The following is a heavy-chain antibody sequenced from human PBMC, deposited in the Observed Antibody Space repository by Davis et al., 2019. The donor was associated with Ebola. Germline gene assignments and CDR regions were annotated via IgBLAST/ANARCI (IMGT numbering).Heavy chain of an antibody. V-gene: IGHV4-30-2*01. D-gene: IGHD6-13*01. CDR2: IYHSGST. CDR1: GGSISSGGYS. CDR3: ARAGGASSSWYFRYFDY. J-gene: IGHJ4*02. Sequence: PSETLSLTCAVSGGSISSGGYSWSWIRQPPGKGLEWIGYIYHSGSTYYNPSLKSRVTISVDRSKNQFSLKLSSVTAADTAVYYCARAGGASSSWYFRYFDYWGQGTLVTVSS.